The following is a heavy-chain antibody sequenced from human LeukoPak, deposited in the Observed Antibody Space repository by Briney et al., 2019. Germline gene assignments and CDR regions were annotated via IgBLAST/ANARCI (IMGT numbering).Heavy chain of an antibody. V-gene: IGHV1-8*01. CDR2: MNPNSGNT. CDR3: ARLKRYILRYFDWRKIYGMDA. D-gene: IGHD3-9*01. CDR1: GYTFTSYD. J-gene: IGHJ6*02. Sequence: ASVKVSCKASGYTFTSYDINWVRQATGQGLEWMGWMNPNSGNTGYAQKFQGRVTMTRNTSISTSYMELSSLRSEDTAVYYCARLKRYILRYFDWRKIYGMDAWGQGTTVTVSS.